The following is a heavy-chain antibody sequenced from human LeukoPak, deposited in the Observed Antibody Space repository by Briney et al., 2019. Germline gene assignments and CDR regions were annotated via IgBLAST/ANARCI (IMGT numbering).Heavy chain of an antibody. CDR1: GFTFSSYG. Sequence: PGRSLRLSCAASGFTFSSYGMHWVRQAPGKGLEWVAVVSYDGGNKDYADSVKGRFTISRDNSKNTLYLQMNSLRAEDTAVYYCARGYGGQDYSDYWGQGTLVTVSS. J-gene: IGHJ4*02. CDR3: ARGYGGQDYSDY. CDR2: VSYDGGNK. D-gene: IGHD4-23*01. V-gene: IGHV3-30*03.